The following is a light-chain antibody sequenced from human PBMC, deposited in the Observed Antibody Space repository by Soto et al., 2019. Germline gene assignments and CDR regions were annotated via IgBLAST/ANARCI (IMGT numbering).Light chain of an antibody. CDR2: TAS. Sequence: IQMTQSPSSLSASVGDRVTITCRASQTIGSSLNWYQQKPGKAPNLLIFTASSLQGGVPSRFSGSGSGTDFTLTISSLQPEDFATYYCQQTYSDPPLTFGGGTKVEIK. CDR3: QQTYSDPPLT. J-gene: IGKJ4*01. V-gene: IGKV1-39*01. CDR1: QTIGSS.